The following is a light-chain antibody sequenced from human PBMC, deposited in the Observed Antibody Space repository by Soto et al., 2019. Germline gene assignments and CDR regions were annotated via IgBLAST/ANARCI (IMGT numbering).Light chain of an antibody. V-gene: IGKV1-5*03. CDR2: RTS. Sequence: DIQVTQSPSTLSASVGDRVTITCRASQTMSRWLAWYQQKPGKAPELLIYRTSKLETGVPSRFSGSGSGTEFTLTISSLQPDDFATYYCQLYDAHLWTFDQRSKVDIK. J-gene: IGKJ1*01. CDR1: QTMSRW. CDR3: QLYDAHLWT.